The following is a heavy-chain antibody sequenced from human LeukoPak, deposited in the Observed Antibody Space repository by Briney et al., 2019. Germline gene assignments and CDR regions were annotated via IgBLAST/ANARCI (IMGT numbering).Heavy chain of an antibody. Sequence: PGGSLRLSCAASGFTFRSYGMHWVRQATGKGLEWVAFIRYDETDKYYADSVKGRFTISRDNSKNTLYLQMSRLRAEDTAVYYCAKATNYYYMDVWGKGTTVTVSS. V-gene: IGHV3-30*02. J-gene: IGHJ6*03. CDR3: AKATNYYYMDV. CDR2: IRYDETDK. CDR1: GFTFRSYG.